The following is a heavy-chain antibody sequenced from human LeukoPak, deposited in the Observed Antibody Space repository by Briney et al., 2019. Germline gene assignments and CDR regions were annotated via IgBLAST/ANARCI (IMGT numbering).Heavy chain of an antibody. Sequence: PGGSLRLSCAASGISVSTNYMTWVRQAPGKGLELVSLLYATGNTYYADSVKGRFTIYRDNFENTVYLQMNSLKVEDTALYYCAREGIAAAVGSWGQGTLVTVSS. CDR3: AREGIAAAVGS. D-gene: IGHD6-13*01. J-gene: IGHJ4*02. CDR1: GISVSTNY. V-gene: IGHV3-53*01. CDR2: LYATGNT.